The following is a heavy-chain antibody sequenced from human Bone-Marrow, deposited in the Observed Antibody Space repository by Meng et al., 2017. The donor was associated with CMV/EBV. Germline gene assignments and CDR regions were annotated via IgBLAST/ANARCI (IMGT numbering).Heavy chain of an antibody. V-gene: IGHV5-51*01. D-gene: IGHD6-6*01. J-gene: IGHJ4*02. CDR1: GYSFTSYW. CDR3: ARHREDSSSLRVDY. Sequence: GGSLRLSCKGSGYSFTSYWIGWVRQMPGKGLEWMGIIYPGDSDTRYSPSFQGQVTISADKSISTAYLQWSSLKASDTAMYYCARHREDSSSLRVDYWGQGTLVTVSS. CDR2: IYPGDSDT.